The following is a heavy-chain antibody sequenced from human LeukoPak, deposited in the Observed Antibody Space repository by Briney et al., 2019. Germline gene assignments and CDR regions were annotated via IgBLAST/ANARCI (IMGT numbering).Heavy chain of an antibody. Sequence: SETLSLTCTVSGGSISSYYWSWIRQPPGKGLEWLGYIYYSGSTNYNPSLKSRVTISVDTSKNQFSLKLSSVTAADTAVYYCARSYYYDSSHLDYWGQGTLVTVSS. D-gene: IGHD3-22*01. CDR2: IYYSGST. CDR1: GGSISSYY. V-gene: IGHV4-59*01. CDR3: ARSYYYDSSHLDY. J-gene: IGHJ4*02.